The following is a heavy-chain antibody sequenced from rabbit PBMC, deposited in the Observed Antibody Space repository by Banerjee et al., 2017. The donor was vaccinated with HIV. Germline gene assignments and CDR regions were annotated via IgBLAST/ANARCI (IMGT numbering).Heavy chain of an antibody. Sequence: QQQLVESGGGLVKPGASLTLTCKASGFSFSDRDVMCWVRQAPGKGLEWIACINASTSKPVYATWASGRFTISRTSSTTVTLRMTSLTVADRATYFCARDLVGVIGWNFYLWGPGTLVTVS. J-gene: IGHJ4*01. V-gene: IGHV1S45*01. CDR2: INASTSKP. D-gene: IGHD1-1*01. CDR1: GFSFSDRDV. CDR3: ARDLVGVIGWNFYL.